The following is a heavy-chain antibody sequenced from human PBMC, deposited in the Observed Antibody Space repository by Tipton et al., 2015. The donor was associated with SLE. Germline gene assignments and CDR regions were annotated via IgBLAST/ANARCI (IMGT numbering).Heavy chain of an antibody. V-gene: IGHV3-30*02. D-gene: IGHD2-21*01. J-gene: IGHJ4*02. Sequence: SLRLSCAASGFTFSSYGMHWVRQAPGKGLEWVAFIRYDGSNKYYADSVKGRFTISRDNSKNTLYLQMNSLRAEDTAVYYCASPTSPYCGGDCYLGYWGQGTLVTVSS. CDR3: ASPTSPYCGGDCYLGY. CDR2: IRYDGSNK. CDR1: GFTFSSYG.